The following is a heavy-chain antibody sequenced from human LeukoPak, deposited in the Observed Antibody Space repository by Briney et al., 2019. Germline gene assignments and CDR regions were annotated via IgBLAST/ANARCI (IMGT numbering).Heavy chain of an antibody. V-gene: IGHV4-59*01. CDR1: GGSISNYF. CDR2: FYYSGNT. CDR3: AREMATTALDY. Sequence: SETLSLTCTVSGGSISNYFWSWIRQPPGKGLEWIGYFYYSGNTNYNPSLKSRVTISVDTSKNQFSLKLSSVTAADSAVYYCAREMATTALDYWGQGTLVTVSS. J-gene: IGHJ4*02. D-gene: IGHD5-24*01.